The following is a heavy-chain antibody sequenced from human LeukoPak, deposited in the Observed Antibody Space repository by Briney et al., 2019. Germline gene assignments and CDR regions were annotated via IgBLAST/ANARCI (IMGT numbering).Heavy chain of an antibody. CDR1: GGTFSSYA. CDR2: IIPIFGTA. V-gene: IGHV1-69*05. J-gene: IGHJ6*03. D-gene: IGHD2-21*01. CDR3: ARWDCYDPENYYYYMDV. Sequence: EASVKVSCKASGGTFSSYAISWVRQAPGQGLEWMGGIIPIFGTANYAQKFQGRVTITTDESTSTAYMELSSLSSEDTAVYYCARWDCYDPENYYYYMDVWGKGTTVTVSS.